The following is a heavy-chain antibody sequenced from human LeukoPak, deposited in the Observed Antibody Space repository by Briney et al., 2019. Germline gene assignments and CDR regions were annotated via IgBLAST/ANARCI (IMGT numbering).Heavy chain of an antibody. CDR1: GFTFSSYA. CDR3: AKDGAVGWYTAYYFDY. D-gene: IGHD6-19*01. J-gene: IGHJ4*02. V-gene: IGHV3-23*01. Sequence: GGSLRLSCAAPGFTFSSYAMSWVRQAPGKGLEWVSAISGSGGSTYYADSVKGRFTISRDNSKNTLYLQMNSLRAEDTAVYYCAKDGAVGWYTAYYFDYWGQGTLVTVSS. CDR2: ISGSGGST.